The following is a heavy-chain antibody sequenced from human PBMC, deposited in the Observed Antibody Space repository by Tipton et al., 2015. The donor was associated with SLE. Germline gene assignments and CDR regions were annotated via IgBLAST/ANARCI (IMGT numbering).Heavy chain of an antibody. CDR1: GGSISSYY. Sequence: TLSLTCTVSGGSISSYYWAWIRQPPGKGLGWIGSIYYSGSTNYSPSLKSRVTMSVDTSKNQFSLRLTSVIAADTAVYYCARLHGYSYGLNWFDPWGQGTLISVSS. CDR3: ARLHGYSYGLNWFDP. D-gene: IGHD5-18*01. V-gene: IGHV4-39*07. CDR2: IYYSGST. J-gene: IGHJ5*02.